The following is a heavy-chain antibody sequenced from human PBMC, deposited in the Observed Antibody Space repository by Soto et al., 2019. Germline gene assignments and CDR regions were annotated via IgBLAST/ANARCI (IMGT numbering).Heavy chain of an antibody. D-gene: IGHD6-19*01. V-gene: IGHV3-20*01. CDR3: ARDNAPGYSSGWTGWFDP. CDR1: GFTFDDYG. Sequence: AGGSLRLSCAASGFTFDDYGMSWVRQAPGKGLEWVSGINWNGGSTGYADSVKGRFTISRDNAKNSLYLQMNSLRAEDTALYHCARDNAPGYSSGWTGWFDPWGQGTLVTVSS. CDR2: INWNGGST. J-gene: IGHJ5*02.